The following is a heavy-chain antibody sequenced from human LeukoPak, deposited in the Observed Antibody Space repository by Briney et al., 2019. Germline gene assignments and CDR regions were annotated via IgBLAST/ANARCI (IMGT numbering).Heavy chain of an antibody. CDR3: AKDIIGYAPL. J-gene: IGHJ4*02. Sequence: GGSLRLSCAASGFTFDDFPMHWVRQQPGKGLEWVSLVSVDGDTKYYADSVRGRFTISRDHSKNSLYLQMNSLRIEDTAFYYCAKDIIGYAPLWGQGTLVTVSS. D-gene: IGHD2-8*01. V-gene: IGHV3-43*01. CDR2: VSVDGDTK. CDR1: GFTFDDFP.